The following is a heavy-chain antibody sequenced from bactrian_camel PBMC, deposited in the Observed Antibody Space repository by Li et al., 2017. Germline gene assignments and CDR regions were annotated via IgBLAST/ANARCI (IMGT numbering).Heavy chain of an antibody. CDR2: IDSDNST. CDR3: VANKRYGRCSLRYEFGY. V-gene: IGHV3S57*01. CDR1: GFTQSFYT. Sequence: VQLVESGGGSVQAGGSLRLSCVASGFTQSFYTMGWFRRPPGKEREGVAAIDSDNSTDYADSVKGRFTTSWDRAKSTLYLQMNSLKPEDTAVYYCVANKRYGRCSLRYEFGYWDRGTQVTVS. D-gene: IGHD3*01. J-gene: IGHJ4*01.